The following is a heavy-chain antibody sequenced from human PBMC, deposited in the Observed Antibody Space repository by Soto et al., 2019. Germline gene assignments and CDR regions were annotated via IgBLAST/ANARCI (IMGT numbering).Heavy chain of an antibody. V-gene: IGHV1-58*01. CDR1: GFTFTSSA. Sequence: QMQLVQSGPEVQKPGTSVKVSCKASGFTFTSSAVQWVRQARGQRLEWIGWIVVGSGNTNYAQKFQERVTITRDMSTSTAYMELSSLRSEDTAVYYCAADGSVAGTFFDYWGQGTLVTVSS. CDR3: AADGSVAGTFFDY. CDR2: IVVGSGNT. D-gene: IGHD6-19*01. J-gene: IGHJ4*02.